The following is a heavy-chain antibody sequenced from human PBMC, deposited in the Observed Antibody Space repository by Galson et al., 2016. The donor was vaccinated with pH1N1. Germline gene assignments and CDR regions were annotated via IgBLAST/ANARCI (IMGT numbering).Heavy chain of an antibody. CDR1: GYTFSGYY. CDR2: INPHSGGI. D-gene: IGHD2-8*01. Sequence: SVKVSCKASGYTFSGYYINWLRQAPGQGLEWLRWINPHSGGINYAQEFQGRVTMTSDTSITTAFLELSRLTSDDTAIYYCARIFHCTSCTCYRRKFDYWGKGTL. CDR3: ARIFHCTSCTCYRRKFDY. V-gene: IGHV1-2*02. J-gene: IGHJ4*02.